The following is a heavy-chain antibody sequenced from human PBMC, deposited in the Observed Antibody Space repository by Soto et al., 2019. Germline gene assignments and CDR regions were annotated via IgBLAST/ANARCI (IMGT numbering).Heavy chain of an antibody. D-gene: IGHD3-10*01. Sequence: SQTLSLTCVISGDSVSSYSAAWNWIRQSPSGGLEWLGRTYYRSRFFSDYAESVKSRIIINPDTSKNQFSLQLKSVTPEDTAVYYCVRDRYSSSGWFDPWGQGTPVTVLL. J-gene: IGHJ5*02. CDR1: GDSVSSYSAA. CDR3: VRDRYSSSGWFDP. CDR2: TYYRSRFFS. V-gene: IGHV6-1*01.